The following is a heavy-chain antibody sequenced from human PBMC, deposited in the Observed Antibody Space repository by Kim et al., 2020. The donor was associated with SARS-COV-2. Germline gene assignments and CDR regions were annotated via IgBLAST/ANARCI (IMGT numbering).Heavy chain of an antibody. V-gene: IGHV3-66*01. CDR3: ARVSYGSGSYPIDY. Sequence: GGSLRLSCAASGFTVSSNYMSWVRQAPGKGLEWVSVIYSGGSTYYADSVKGRFTISRDNSKNTLYLQMNSLRAEDTAVYYCARVSYGSGSYPIDYWGQGTLVTVSS. CDR2: IYSGGST. CDR1: GFTVSSNY. D-gene: IGHD3-10*01. J-gene: IGHJ4*02.